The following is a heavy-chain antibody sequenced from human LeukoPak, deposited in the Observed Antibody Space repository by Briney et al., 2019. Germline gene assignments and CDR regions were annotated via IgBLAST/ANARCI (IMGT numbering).Heavy chain of an antibody. CDR1: GYTFTSYG. J-gene: IGHJ5*02. V-gene: IGHV1-18*04. CDR2: ISAYNGNT. Sequence: GASVKVSCKASGYTFTSYGISWVRQAPGQGLEWMGWISAYNGNTNYAQKLQGRVTMTTDTSSSTAYVELRSLRSDDTAVYYCARDDYGDPNWFDPWGQGTLVTVSS. D-gene: IGHD4-17*01. CDR3: ARDDYGDPNWFDP.